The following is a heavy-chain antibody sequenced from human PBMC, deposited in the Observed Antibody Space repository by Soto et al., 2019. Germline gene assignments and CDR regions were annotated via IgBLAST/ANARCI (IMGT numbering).Heavy chain of an antibody. V-gene: IGHV1-18*01. CDR2: TRPNNGNT. CDR1: GYTFSIYG. Sequence: QIQLLQSGAEVKKPGASVKVSCKDSGYTFSIYGINWVRQAPGQGLEWMGWTRPNNGNTKYAQNLQGRVTMTTDTSTSTAYMELRSRRPDDTAVYYCVIDLDGSGSYYTDYWGQGTLVTVSS. J-gene: IGHJ4*02. D-gene: IGHD3-10*01. CDR3: VIDLDGSGSYYTDY.